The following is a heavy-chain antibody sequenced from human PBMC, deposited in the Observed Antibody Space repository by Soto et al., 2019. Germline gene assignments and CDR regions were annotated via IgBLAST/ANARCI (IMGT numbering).Heavy chain of an antibody. CDR1: GGTFSSHV. Sequence: QVQLVQSGAEVKKPGSSVKVSCKASGGTFSSHVFNWVRQAPGQGLEWMGGFMSIIGTANYAQKFQGRVTITADESTSTAYVELSSLRSEDTAVYYCARDLEFRDGNISHLDYWGQGTLVTVSS. D-gene: IGHD3-10*01. V-gene: IGHV1-69*01. CDR2: FMSIIGTA. J-gene: IGHJ4*02. CDR3: ARDLEFRDGNISHLDY.